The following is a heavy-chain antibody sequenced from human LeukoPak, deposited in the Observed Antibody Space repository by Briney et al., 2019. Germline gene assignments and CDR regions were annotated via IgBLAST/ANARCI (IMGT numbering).Heavy chain of an antibody. CDR3: VRDLGATFSYAMDV. CDR2: ISYDGNDN. J-gene: IGHJ6*02. D-gene: IGHD1-26*01. CDR1: GFSFSSYV. Sequence: GGSLRLSCAVSGFSFSSYVMHWVRQAPGKGLEWVTLISYDGNDNDYGDSVKGRFTSSRDNSKNTLFLHMTSLRPEDTAVYYCVRDLGATFSYAMDVWGQGTPVIVSS. V-gene: IGHV3-30*04.